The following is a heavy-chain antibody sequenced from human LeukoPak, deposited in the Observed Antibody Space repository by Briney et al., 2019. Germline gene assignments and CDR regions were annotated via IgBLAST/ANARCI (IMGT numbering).Heavy chain of an antibody. CDR2: ISHEGSSQ. CDR3: ARTREQWQVLDY. D-gene: IGHD6-19*01. CDR1: GFTFDDYA. V-gene: IGHV3-30*03. J-gene: IGHJ4*01. Sequence: GGSLRLSCAASGFTFDDYAMHWVRQVPGKGLEWVAVISHEGSSQYYGDSVKGRFTISRDNSKNMVYLQMNSLRTEDTAVYYCARTREQWQVLDYWGHGTLVTVSS.